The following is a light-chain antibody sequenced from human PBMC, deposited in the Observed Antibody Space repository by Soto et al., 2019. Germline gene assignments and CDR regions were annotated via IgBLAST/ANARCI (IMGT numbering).Light chain of an antibody. CDR1: SSDVGAYNY. CDR2: EVT. V-gene: IGLV2-14*01. Sequence: QSVLTQPASVSGSLGQSITISCTGTSSDVGAYNYVSWYQQHPGEAPKLLIFEVTNRPSGVSGRFSGSKSGITASLSISGLQPEDEADYYCTSYSSSSPVLFGGGTKVTVL. J-gene: IGLJ2*01. CDR3: TSYSSSSPVL.